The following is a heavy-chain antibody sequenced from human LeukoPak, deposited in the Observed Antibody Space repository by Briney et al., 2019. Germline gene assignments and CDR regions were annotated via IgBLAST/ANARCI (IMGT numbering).Heavy chain of an antibody. Sequence: GGSLRLSCAASGFTFSSYWMSWVRQAPGKGLEWVANIKQDGSEKYYVDSVKGRFTISRDNAKNSLYLQMNSLGAEDTAVYYCAKGGAWLRFDDWGQGILVTVSS. D-gene: IGHD5-12*01. J-gene: IGHJ4*02. CDR2: IKQDGSEK. CDR3: AKGGAWLRFDD. CDR1: GFTFSSYW. V-gene: IGHV3-7*01.